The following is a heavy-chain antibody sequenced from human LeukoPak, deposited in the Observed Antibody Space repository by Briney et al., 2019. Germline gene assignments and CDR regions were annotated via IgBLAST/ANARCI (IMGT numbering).Heavy chain of an antibody. Sequence: GGFLRLSCAASGFTFDDYAMHWVRQAPGKGLEWVSLISGVGGSTYYADSVKGRFTISRDNSKNSLYLQMNSLRAEDTALYYCVKELEYFQHWGQGTLVTVSS. CDR1: GFTFDDYA. V-gene: IGHV3-43*02. CDR2: ISGVGGST. J-gene: IGHJ1*01. CDR3: VKELEYFQH.